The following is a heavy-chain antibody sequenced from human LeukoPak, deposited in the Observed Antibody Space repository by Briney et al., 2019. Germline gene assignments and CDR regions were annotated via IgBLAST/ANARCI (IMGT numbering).Heavy chain of an antibody. CDR3: ARDMRQYYYDSTLLDY. D-gene: IGHD3-22*01. V-gene: IGHV3-74*01. CDR2: INSDGSST. J-gene: IGHJ4*02. CDR1: GFTFSSYW. Sequence: PGGSLRLSCAASGFTFSSYWMHWVRQAPGKGLVWVSRINSDGSSTSYADSVKGRFTISRDNAKNTLYLQMNSLRAEDTAVYYCARDMRQYYYDSTLLDYRGQGTLVTVSS.